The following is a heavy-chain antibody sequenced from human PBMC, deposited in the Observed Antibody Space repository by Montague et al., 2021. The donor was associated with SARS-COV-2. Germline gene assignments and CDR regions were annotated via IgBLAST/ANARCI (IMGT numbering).Heavy chain of an antibody. CDR3: ARGRRRYNWRDETSYYYGMDV. V-gene: IGHV4-34*01. CDR2: INHRGRT. J-gene: IGHJ6*01. Sequence: SETLSLTCAVYGGSLSGYYWSWIRQPPGKGLEWIGEINHRGRTNXNPSLKSRVTISLDTSKNQFSLKLSSVTAADTAVYYCARGRRRYNWRDETSYYYGMDVWCQGTTVSVSS. D-gene: IGHD1-20*01. CDR1: GGSLSGYY.